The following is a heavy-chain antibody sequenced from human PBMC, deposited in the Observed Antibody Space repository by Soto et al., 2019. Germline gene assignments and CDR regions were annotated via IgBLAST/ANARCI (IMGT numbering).Heavy chain of an antibody. J-gene: IGHJ4*02. D-gene: IGHD6-19*01. Sequence: PGGSLRLSCAASGFTFSSYSMIWVRQAPGKGLEWVSSISSGSGYIYYADSVKGRFTISRDNAENSLFLQMDTLIAEDTAVYYCARDWQWVDYWVQGTLVTVSS. CDR2: ISSGSGYI. V-gene: IGHV3-21*01. CDR1: GFTFSSYS. CDR3: ARDWQWVDY.